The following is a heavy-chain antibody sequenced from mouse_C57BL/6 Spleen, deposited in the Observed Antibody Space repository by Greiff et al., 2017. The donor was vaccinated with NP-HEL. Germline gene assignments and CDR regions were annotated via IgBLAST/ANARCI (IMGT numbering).Heavy chain of an antibody. CDR1: GYTFTSYW. V-gene: IGHV1-64*01. CDR3: ARSPYYYGVATGNYFDY. CDR2: IHPNSGST. J-gene: IGHJ2*01. D-gene: IGHD1-1*01. Sequence: VQLQQPGAELVKPGASVKLSCKASGYTFTSYWMHWVKQRPGQGLEWIGMIHPNSGSTNYNEKFKSKATLTVDKSSSTAYMQLSSLTSEDSAVYYWARSPYYYGVATGNYFDYWGQGTTLTVSS.